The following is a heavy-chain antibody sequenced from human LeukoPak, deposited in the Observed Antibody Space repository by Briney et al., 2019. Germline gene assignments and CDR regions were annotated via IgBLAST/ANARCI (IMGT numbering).Heavy chain of an antibody. D-gene: IGHD3-10*01. CDR3: ARGRGNLRFRVPELFDY. CDR2: INHSGST. Sequence: SETLSLTCAVYGGSFSGYYWSWIRQPPGKGLEWIGEINHSGSTNYNPSLKSRVTISVDTSKNQFSLKLSSVTAADTAVYYCARGRGNLRFRVPELFDYWGPGTLVTVSS. J-gene: IGHJ4*02. V-gene: IGHV4-34*01. CDR1: GGSFSGYY.